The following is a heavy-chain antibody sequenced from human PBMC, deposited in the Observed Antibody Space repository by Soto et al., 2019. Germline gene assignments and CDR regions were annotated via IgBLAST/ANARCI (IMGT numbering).Heavy chain of an antibody. V-gene: IGHV4-34*01. D-gene: IGHD3-10*01. Sequence: SETLSLTCAVYGGSFSGYYLSWIRQPPGKGLEWIGEINHSGSTNYNPSLKSRVTISVDTSKSQFSLKLSSVTAADTAVYYCACGVWFGVRWGQGTLVTVSS. CDR1: GGSFSGYY. CDR2: INHSGST. CDR3: ACGVWFGVR. J-gene: IGHJ4*02.